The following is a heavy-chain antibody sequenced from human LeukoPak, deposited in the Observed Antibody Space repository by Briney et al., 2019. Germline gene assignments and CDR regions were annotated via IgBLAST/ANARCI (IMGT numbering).Heavy chain of an antibody. Sequence: ASVKVSCKASGYTFTSYGISWVRQAPGQGLEWMGWISAYNGNTNYAQKLQGRVTMTTDTSTSTAYMELRSLRSDDTAVYYCARVRDYYGSGSYYNEGGNDYWGQGTLVTVSS. D-gene: IGHD3-10*01. CDR3: ARVRDYYGSGSYYNEGGNDY. CDR1: GYTFTSYG. V-gene: IGHV1-18*01. J-gene: IGHJ4*02. CDR2: ISAYNGNT.